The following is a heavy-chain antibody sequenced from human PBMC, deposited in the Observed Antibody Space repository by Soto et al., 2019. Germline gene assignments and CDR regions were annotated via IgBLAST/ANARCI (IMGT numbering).Heavy chain of an antibody. CDR3: VKEGSGWSSRGSFDF. V-gene: IGHV3-23*01. D-gene: IGHD6-19*01. J-gene: IGHJ3*01. CDR2: LGDSDDTA. CDR1: GFTLSYYA. Sequence: GGSLRLSCVGSGFTLSYYAMDWVRQAPGKGPEWVSLLGDSDDTAYYTDSVQGRFTMSRDKSKNTLYLQMSSLRAEATAIYYCVKEGSGWSSRGSFDFWGRGTMVTVSS.